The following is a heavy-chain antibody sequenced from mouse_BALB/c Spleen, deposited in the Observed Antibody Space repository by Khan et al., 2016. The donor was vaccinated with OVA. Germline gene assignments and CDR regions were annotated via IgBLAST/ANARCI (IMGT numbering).Heavy chain of an antibody. J-gene: IGHJ2*01. D-gene: IGHD2-14*01. Sequence: VQLQQSGPELVKPGASVKMSCKASGYTFTSYVIHWVKQKPGQGLEWIGYIYPYNDDTKSNGKFKGKATLTSDKSSSPAYMELRSLTSEDSAVYYCARNYRYDVYFDYWGQGTTLTVSS. V-gene: IGHV1S136*01. CDR1: GYTFTSYV. CDR3: ARNYRYDVYFDY. CDR2: IYPYNDDT.